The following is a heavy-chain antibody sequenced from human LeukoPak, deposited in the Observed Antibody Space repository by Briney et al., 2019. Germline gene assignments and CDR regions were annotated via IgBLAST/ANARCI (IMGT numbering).Heavy chain of an antibody. J-gene: IGHJ4*02. CDR1: GFTFSSYW. V-gene: IGHV3-74*01. Sequence: PGGSLRLSCAASGFTFSSYWMHWVRQAPGKGLVWVSRINSDGSSTSYADSVKGRFTISRDSAKNSLYLQINSLRAEDTAVYYCARSGTTCYLGCGFDYCGQGTLVTVSS. D-gene: IGHD2/OR15-2a*01. CDR2: INSDGSST. CDR3: ARSGTTCYLGCGFDY.